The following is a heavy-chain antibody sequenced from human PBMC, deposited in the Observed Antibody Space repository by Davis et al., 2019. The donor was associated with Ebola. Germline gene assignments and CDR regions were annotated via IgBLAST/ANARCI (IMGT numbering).Heavy chain of an antibody. V-gene: IGHV2-70*01. D-gene: IGHD4-17*01. CDR1: GFSLSTSGMC. CDR2: IDWDDDK. Sequence: SGPTLAKPTQTLTLTCTFSGFSLSTSGMCVSWIRQPPGKALEWLALIDWDDDKYYTTSLKTRLTISKDTSKNQVVLTMTNMDPVDTATYYCALTPYGDLVPHFDYWGQGTLVTVSS. J-gene: IGHJ4*02. CDR3: ALTPYGDLVPHFDY.